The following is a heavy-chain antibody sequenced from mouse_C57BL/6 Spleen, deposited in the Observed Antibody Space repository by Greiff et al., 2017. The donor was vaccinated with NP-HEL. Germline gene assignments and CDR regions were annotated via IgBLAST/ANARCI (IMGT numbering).Heavy chain of an antibody. CDR2: IHPNSGST. CDR1: GYTFTSYW. CDR3: ASEGGRAYPMDY. J-gene: IGHJ4*01. Sequence: QVQLQQPGAELVKPGASVKLSCKASGYTFTSYWMHWVKQRPGQGLEWIGMIHPNSGSTNYNEKFKSKATLTVDKSSSTAYMQLSSLTSEDSAVYYCASEGGRAYPMDYWGQGPSVTVSS. D-gene: IGHD1-1*02. V-gene: IGHV1-64*01.